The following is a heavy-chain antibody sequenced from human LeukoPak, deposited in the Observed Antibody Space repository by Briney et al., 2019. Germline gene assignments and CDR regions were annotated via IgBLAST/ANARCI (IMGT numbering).Heavy chain of an antibody. Sequence: GGSLKLSCAASGFTFISYAMGWVRQAPGKGLEWVSGISAGGGGTYYADSVKGRFTISRDNSKSTLYLQMNSLRAEDTAIYYCAKDLRSGSNYGFFDYWGQGTLVTVSS. D-gene: IGHD3-10*01. V-gene: IGHV3-23*01. CDR1: GFTFISYA. CDR2: ISAGGGGT. CDR3: AKDLRSGSNYGFFDY. J-gene: IGHJ4*02.